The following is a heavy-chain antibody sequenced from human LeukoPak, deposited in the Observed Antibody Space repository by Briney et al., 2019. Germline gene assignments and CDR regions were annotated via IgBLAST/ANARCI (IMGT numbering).Heavy chain of an antibody. J-gene: IGHJ4*02. CDR1: GGSISSGDYY. D-gene: IGHD4-23*01. V-gene: IGHV4-61*08. Sequence: SSETLSLTCTVSGGSISSGDYYWSWIRQPPGKGLEWIGYIYYSGSTNYNPSLKSRVTISVDTSKNQFSLKLSSVTAADTAVYYCALGGNPYYFDYWGQGTLVTVSS. CDR2: IYYSGST. CDR3: ALGGNPYYFDY.